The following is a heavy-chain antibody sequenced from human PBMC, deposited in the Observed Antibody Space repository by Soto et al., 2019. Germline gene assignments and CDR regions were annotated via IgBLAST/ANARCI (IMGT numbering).Heavy chain of an antibody. D-gene: IGHD2-2*01. CDR1: GGTITNNGDY. CDR3: ARRRNDYARPFAD. J-gene: IGHJ4*02. CDR2: IHHRGSA. Sequence: SEPMCLTYTVSGGTITNNGDYWSWMSQAPGKGLEWIAYIHHRGSAFYNPSLKTRVSITVDTSKNQFSLQVRSVTAADTAMYYCARRRNDYARPFADWGQGTLVTVSS. V-gene: IGHV4-30-4*08.